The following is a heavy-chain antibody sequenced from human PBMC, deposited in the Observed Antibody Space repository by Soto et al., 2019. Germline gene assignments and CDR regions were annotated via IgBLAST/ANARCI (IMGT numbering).Heavy chain of an antibody. Sequence: QVQLVQSGAEVKKPGASVKVSCEASGYTFSSYHISWVRQASGQGLEWMGWVNPNSNETDYAQKFQGRVTMTGNTSIRTAYMELSSLRSDDTAVYYCVRSGRRSGIDYWAREPWSPSPQ. J-gene: IGHJ4*02. CDR2: VNPNSNET. CDR3: VRSGRRSGIDY. CDR1: GYTFSSYH. D-gene: IGHD5-12*01. V-gene: IGHV1-8*01.